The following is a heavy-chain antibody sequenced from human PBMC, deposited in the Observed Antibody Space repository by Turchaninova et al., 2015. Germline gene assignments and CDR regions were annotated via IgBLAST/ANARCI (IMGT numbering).Heavy chain of an antibody. CDR1: GFTFNNNW. V-gene: IGHV3-7*01. Sequence: EVQLVDSGGDLFQPGGSLRLSCAASGFTFNNNWMIWIRQAPGKGPEVVASIKRDGSEKYYLDSVKGRFTISRDNAKNLLYLQMNGLRVEDTAVYYCAKDGNWNFEYWGQGTLVTVSS. J-gene: IGHJ4*02. CDR2: IKRDGSEK. D-gene: IGHD1-1*01. CDR3: AKDGNWNFEY.